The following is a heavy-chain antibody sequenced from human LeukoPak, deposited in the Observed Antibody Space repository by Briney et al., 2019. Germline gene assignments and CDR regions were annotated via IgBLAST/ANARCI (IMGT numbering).Heavy chain of an antibody. J-gene: IGHJ4*02. CDR2: INPDSGGT. V-gene: IGHV1-2*02. D-gene: IGHD3-10*01. Sequence: ASVKVSCKASGYTFTGYYMHWVRQAPGQGLEWMGWINPDSGGTNYAQRFQGRVTMTRDTSISTAYMELSRLRSDDTAVYYCARRGDDYGSGSYYSLDYWGQGTLVTVSS. CDR3: ARRGDDYGSGSYYSLDY. CDR1: GYTFTGYY.